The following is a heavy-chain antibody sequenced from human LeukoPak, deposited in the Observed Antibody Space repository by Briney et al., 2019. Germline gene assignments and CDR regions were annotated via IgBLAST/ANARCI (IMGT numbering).Heavy chain of an antibody. CDR3: ARGYYSSSRFDS. Sequence: GGSLRLSCAASGFAFSNYWMHWVRQAPGKGLVWVSRVNSDGSTTNYADSVKGRFTISRDNAENTLYMRMNRLRPEDTAVYYCARGYYSSSRFDSWGQGTLVTVSS. D-gene: IGHD6-13*01. CDR2: VNSDGSTT. CDR1: GFAFSNYW. V-gene: IGHV3-74*01. J-gene: IGHJ4*02.